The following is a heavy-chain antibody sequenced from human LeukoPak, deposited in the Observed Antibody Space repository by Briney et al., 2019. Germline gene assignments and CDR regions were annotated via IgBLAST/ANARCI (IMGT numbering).Heavy chain of an antibody. Sequence: GGSLRLSCSASGFTFSRSAMTWVRQLPGGGLEWVSSISGNGQQTYYGDSVKGRFSVSRDNSQNTLYLQMDSLRADDSALYYCAKDANYLDSSGYLIPFDYWGQGTLVTLSS. CDR1: GFTFSRSA. CDR2: ISGNGQQT. V-gene: IGHV3-23*01. CDR3: AKDANYLDSSGYLIPFDY. J-gene: IGHJ4*02. D-gene: IGHD3-22*01.